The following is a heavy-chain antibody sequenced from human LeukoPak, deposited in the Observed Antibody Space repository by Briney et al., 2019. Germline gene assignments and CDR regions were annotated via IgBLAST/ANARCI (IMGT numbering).Heavy chain of an antibody. CDR3: ARDYYDSSGYYYDY. CDR2: IYTSGST. V-gene: IGHV4-4*07. CDR1: GGSISSYY. D-gene: IGHD3-22*01. J-gene: IGHJ4*02. Sequence: SETLSLTCTVSGGSISSYYWSWIRQPARKGLEWIGRIYTSGSTNYNPSLKSRVTMSVDTSKNQFSLKLSSVTAADTAVYYCARDYYDSSGYYYDYWGQGTLVTVSS.